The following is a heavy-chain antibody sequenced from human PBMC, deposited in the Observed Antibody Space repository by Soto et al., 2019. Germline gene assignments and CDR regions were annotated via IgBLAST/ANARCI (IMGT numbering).Heavy chain of an antibody. CDR2: IIPIFGIA. CDR3: AQSTRGAFDI. Sequence: ASVKVSCKASGGTFSSYAISWVRQAPGQGLEWMGRIIPIFGIANYAQKFQGRVTITADKSTSTAYMELSSLRSEDTAVYYCAQSTRGAFDIWGQGTMVTVSS. V-gene: IGHV1-69*04. J-gene: IGHJ3*02. CDR1: GGTFSSYA.